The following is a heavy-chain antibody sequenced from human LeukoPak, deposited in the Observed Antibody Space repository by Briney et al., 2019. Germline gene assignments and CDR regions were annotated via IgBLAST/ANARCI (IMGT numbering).Heavy chain of an antibody. J-gene: IGHJ1*01. CDR2: ISGSGGST. Sequence: GGSLRLSCAAPGFTFSIYSMSWVRQAPGQGLEWVSAISGSGGSTYYADSVKGRFTISRDNSKNTLYLQMNSLRAEDTAVYYCAKDHGLRYYGSGDPTGGAEYFQHLGQGTLVTVSS. CDR1: GFTFSIYS. V-gene: IGHV3-23*01. D-gene: IGHD3-10*01. CDR3: AKDHGLRYYGSGDPTGGAEYFQH.